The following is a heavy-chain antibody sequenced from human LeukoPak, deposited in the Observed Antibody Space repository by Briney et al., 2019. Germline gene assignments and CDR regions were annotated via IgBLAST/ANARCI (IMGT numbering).Heavy chain of an antibody. Sequence: GGSLRLSCAASGFTFDDYAMHWVRQAPGKGMEWVSGISWNSGSIGYADSVKGRFTISRDNAKNSLYLQMNSLRAEDTALYYCASMTPYYDILTGYYYYYGMDVWGQGTTVTVSS. CDR3: ASMTPYYDILTGYYYYYGMDV. CDR2: ISWNSGSI. J-gene: IGHJ6*02. V-gene: IGHV3-9*01. CDR1: GFTFDDYA. D-gene: IGHD3-9*01.